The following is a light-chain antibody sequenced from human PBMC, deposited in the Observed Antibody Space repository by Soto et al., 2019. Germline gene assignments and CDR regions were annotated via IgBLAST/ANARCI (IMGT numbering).Light chain of an antibody. J-gene: IGKJ4*01. V-gene: IGKV3-15*01. CDR1: QSVGNN. CDR3: QQYRNCPLT. CDR2: GAS. Sequence: EIVMTQSPATLSVSPGERATLSCRASQSVGNNLAWYRQKSGQAPRVLIYGASTRATGIPARFSGSGSGTEFTLTIDSLQSDDFAVYLCQQYRNCPLTFVGGTKVEIK.